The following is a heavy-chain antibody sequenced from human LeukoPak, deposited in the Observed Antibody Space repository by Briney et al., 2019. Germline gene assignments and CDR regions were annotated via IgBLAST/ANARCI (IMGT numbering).Heavy chain of an antibody. Sequence: GGSLRLSCAASGFTFSNYWLHWVRQAPGKGLVWVSRIDANAKTTSYADSVKGRFTISTDNAKKTLYLQMNSLRAEDTAVYYCARVPTAGKGRIDYWGQGTLVTVSS. CDR1: GFTFSNYW. V-gene: IGHV3-74*01. D-gene: IGHD6-13*01. CDR2: IDANAKTT. J-gene: IGHJ4*02. CDR3: ARVPTAGKGRIDY.